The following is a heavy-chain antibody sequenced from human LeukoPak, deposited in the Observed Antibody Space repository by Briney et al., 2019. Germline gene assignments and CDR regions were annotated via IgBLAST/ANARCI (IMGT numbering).Heavy chain of an antibody. V-gene: IGHV1-69*13. Sequence: GASVKVSCKASGGTFSSYAISWVRQAPGQGLEWMGGIIPIFGTANYAQKFQGRVTITADESTSTAYMELSSLRSEDTAVYYCARDRLGYDSSGYTYYYYMDVWGKGTTVTISS. CDR2: IIPIFGTA. D-gene: IGHD3-22*01. J-gene: IGHJ6*03. CDR3: ARDRLGYDSSGYTYYYYMDV. CDR1: GGTFSSYA.